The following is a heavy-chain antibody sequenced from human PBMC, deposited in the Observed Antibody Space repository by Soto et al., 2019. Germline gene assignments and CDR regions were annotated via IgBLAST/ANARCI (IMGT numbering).Heavy chain of an antibody. CDR3: ARERGSGWTFDY. V-gene: IGHV3-48*01. Sequence: GGSLRLSCAASGLTFSSYWMHWVRQAPGKGLVWVSSISSSSTIYYADSVKGRFTISRDDVQNSLYLQMHSLRAEDTAVYYCARERGSGWTFDYWGQGTLVTVSS. J-gene: IGHJ4*02. CDR2: ISSSSTI. CDR1: GLTFSSYW. D-gene: IGHD6-19*01.